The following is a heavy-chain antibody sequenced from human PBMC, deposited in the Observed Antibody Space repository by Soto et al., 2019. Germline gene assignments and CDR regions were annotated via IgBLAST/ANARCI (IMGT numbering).Heavy chain of an antibody. V-gene: IGHV3-33*01. Sequence: QVQLVESGGGVVQPGRSLRLSCAASGFTFSSYGMHWVRQAPGKGLERVAVIWDDGSNKYYADSVKGRFTISRDNSKNTRYLQMKSLRAEDTAVYYCGGGATSDAFDIWGQGTMVTVSS. CDR3: GGGATSDAFDI. CDR1: GFTFSSYG. J-gene: IGHJ3*02. D-gene: IGHD1-26*01. CDR2: IWDDGSNK.